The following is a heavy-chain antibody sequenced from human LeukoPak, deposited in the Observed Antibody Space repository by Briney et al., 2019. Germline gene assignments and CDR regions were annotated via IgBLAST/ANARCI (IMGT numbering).Heavy chain of an antibody. Sequence: ASVKVSCKASGYTFSSHDINWVRQATGQGLEWLGWMNPKSGNTGYAQKFQGRVTMTRNTSISTAYMELSGLRSEDTAVYYCARALGWSHLDPWGQGTVATVSS. J-gene: IGHJ5*02. CDR1: GYTFSSHD. CDR2: MNPKSGNT. CDR3: ARALGWSHLDP. V-gene: IGHV1-8*01. D-gene: IGHD2-21*01.